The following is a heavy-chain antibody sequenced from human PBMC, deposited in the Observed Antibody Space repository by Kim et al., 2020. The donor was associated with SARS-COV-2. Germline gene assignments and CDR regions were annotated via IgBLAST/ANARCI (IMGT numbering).Heavy chain of an antibody. D-gene: IGHD6-19*01. CDR1: GFTFSSYA. J-gene: IGHJ4*01. V-gene: IGHV3-23*01. CDR2: ISGSGSST. Sequence: GGSLRLSCAASGFTFSSYAMTWVRQAPGKGLEWVSTISGSGSSTYYADSAKGRFTISRDNSKNTLYLQMNSLRDEDTAVYYCAKDTGSSGWTGANFDYWG. CDR3: AKDTGSSGWTGANFDY.